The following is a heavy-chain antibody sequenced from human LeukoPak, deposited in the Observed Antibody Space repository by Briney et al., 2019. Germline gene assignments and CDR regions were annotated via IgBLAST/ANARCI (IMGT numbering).Heavy chain of an antibody. CDR1: GFTCSDYY. Sequence: GGSLRLXCAASGFTCSDYYMSWIRPAPGKGLEWVSYIRSSGSTIYYADSVKGRFTISRDNAKNSLYLQMNSLRAEDTAVYYCARVDCSSTSCYEFDYWGQGTLVTVSS. V-gene: IGHV3-11*04. CDR3: ARVDCSSTSCYEFDY. D-gene: IGHD2-2*01. CDR2: IRSSGSTI. J-gene: IGHJ4*02.